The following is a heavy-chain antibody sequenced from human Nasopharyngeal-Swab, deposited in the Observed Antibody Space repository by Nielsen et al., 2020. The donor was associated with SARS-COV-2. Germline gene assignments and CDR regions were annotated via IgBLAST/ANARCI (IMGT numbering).Heavy chain of an antibody. Sequence: GGLLRLSCAASGFTFSSYAMHWVRQAPGKGLEWVAVISYDGSNKYYADSVKGRFTISRDNSKNTLYLQMNSLRAEDTAVYYCARDYYDSSGYYKVVGAFDIWGQGTMVTVSS. J-gene: IGHJ3*02. CDR2: ISYDGSNK. CDR3: ARDYYDSSGYYKVVGAFDI. CDR1: GFTFSSYA. V-gene: IGHV3-30*04. D-gene: IGHD3-22*01.